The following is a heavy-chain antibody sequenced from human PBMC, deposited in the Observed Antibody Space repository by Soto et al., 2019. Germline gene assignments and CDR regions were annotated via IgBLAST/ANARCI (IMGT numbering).Heavy chain of an antibody. CDR1: GFTFSSYA. CDR2: ISGSGGST. D-gene: IGHD2-15*01. Sequence: GGSLRLSCAASGFTFSSYAMSWVRQAPGKGLEWVSAISGSGGSTYYADSVKGRFTISRDNSKNTLYLQINSLRAEDTAVYYCATHRTGKVVSPLLDYYYYYGMDVWGQGTTVTVSS. J-gene: IGHJ6*02. V-gene: IGHV3-23*01. CDR3: ATHRTGKVVSPLLDYYYYYGMDV.